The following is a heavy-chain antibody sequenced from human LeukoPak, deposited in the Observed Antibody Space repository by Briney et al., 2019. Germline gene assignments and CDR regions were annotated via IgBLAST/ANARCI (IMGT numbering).Heavy chain of an antibody. J-gene: IGHJ4*02. Sequence: GGSLRLSCAASGFTFSDYGMNWVRQAPGKGLVWVSRIASDGSSTTYADSVKGRFSISRDNAKNTLYLQMNSLRVEDTAVYYCARGRPHGNDYWGQGTLVTVSS. CDR3: ARGRPHGNDY. CDR2: IASDGSST. CDR1: GFTFSDYG. D-gene: IGHD4-23*01. V-gene: IGHV3-74*01.